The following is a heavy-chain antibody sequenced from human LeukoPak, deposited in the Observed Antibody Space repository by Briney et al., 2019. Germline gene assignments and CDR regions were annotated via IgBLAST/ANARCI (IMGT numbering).Heavy chain of an antibody. CDR3: ARLLKFPYYDFWSGYYTGAFDI. Sequence: SETLSLTCAAYGGSFSGYYWSWIRQPPGKGLEWIGEINHSGSTNYNPSLKSRVTISVDTSKNQFSLKLSSVTAADTAVYYCARLLKFPYYDFWSGYYTGAFDIWGQGTMVTVSS. D-gene: IGHD3-3*01. V-gene: IGHV4-34*01. CDR1: GGSFSGYY. J-gene: IGHJ3*02. CDR2: INHSGST.